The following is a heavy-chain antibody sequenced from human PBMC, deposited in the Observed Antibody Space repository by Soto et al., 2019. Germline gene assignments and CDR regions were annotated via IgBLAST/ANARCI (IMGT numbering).Heavy chain of an antibody. D-gene: IGHD3-22*01. V-gene: IGHV3-30*03. CDR3: ALFNYYDISA. CDR2: ALHVGSNK. J-gene: IGHJ5*02. CDR1: GFSFSSYG. Sequence: QVQLVESGGGVVQPGRSLRLSCAASGFSFSSYGMHWVRQAPGKGLEWVAVALHVGSNKYYAESVKGRFSISRDNTKITLYLQMSSLRPEDTAVYYCALFNYYDISAWGQGTLVTVSS.